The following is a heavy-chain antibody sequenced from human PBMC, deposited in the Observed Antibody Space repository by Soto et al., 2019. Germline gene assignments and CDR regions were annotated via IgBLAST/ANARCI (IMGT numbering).Heavy chain of an antibody. CDR3: AREGSYCSGGSCSPYYFDY. CDR1: GGTFSSYA. J-gene: IGHJ4*02. CDR2: IIPIFGTA. D-gene: IGHD2-15*01. V-gene: IGHV1-69*12. Sequence: QVQLVQSGAEVKKPGSSVKVSCKASGGTFSSYAISWVRQAPGQGLEWMGGIIPIFGTANYAQKFQGRVTITADEXXSXAYXELSSLRSEDTAVYYCAREGSYCSGGSCSPYYFDYWGQGTLVTVSS.